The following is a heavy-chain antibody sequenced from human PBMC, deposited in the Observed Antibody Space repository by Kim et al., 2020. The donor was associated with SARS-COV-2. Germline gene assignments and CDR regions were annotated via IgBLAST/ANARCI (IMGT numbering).Heavy chain of an antibody. D-gene: IGHD3-22*01. J-gene: IGHJ3*02. CDR3: ARDTGVYYDSSGYYYGLAYAFDI. CDR1: GFTFSSYS. V-gene: IGHV3-21*01. CDR2: ISSSSSYI. Sequence: GGSLRLSCAASGFTFSSYSMNWVRQAPGKGLEWVSSISSSSSYIYYADSVKGRFTISRDNAKNSLYLQMNSLRAEDTAVYYCARDTGVYYDSSGYYYGLAYAFDIWGQGTMVTVSS.